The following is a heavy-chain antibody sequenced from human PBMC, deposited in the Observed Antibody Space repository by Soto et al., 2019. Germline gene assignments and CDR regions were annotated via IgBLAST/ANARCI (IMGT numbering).Heavy chain of an antibody. CDR3: VGYIRGWPGIYFVD. D-gene: IGHD6-19*01. CDR1: GYTFTSYG. J-gene: IGHJ4*02. CDR2: ISAYNGNT. V-gene: IGHV1-18*01. Sequence: ASVKVSCKASGYTFTSYGISWVRQAPGQGLEWMGWISAYNGNTNYAQKLQGRVTMTTDTSTSTAYMELRSLRSDDTAVYYCVGYIRGWPGIYFVDSGQRPLVSV.